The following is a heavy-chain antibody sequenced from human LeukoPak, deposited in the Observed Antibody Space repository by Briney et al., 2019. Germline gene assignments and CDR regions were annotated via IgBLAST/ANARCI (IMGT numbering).Heavy chain of an antibody. D-gene: IGHD3-10*01. CDR1: GYSFTTYW. J-gene: IGHJ4*02. Sequence: HGESLKISCKASGYSFTTYWIVWVRQMPGEGLEWMGIIYPGDSDTTYRPSFQGQVTISADKSISTTYLQWSRLKASDTAMYYCARGGDGYFDYWGQGTLVTVSS. CDR2: IYPGDSDT. V-gene: IGHV5-51*01. CDR3: ARGGDGYFDY.